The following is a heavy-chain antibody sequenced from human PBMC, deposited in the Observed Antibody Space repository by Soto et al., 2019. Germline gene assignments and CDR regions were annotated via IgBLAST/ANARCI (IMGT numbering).Heavy chain of an antibody. CDR2: ISYDGSNK. CDR1: GFTFSSYA. D-gene: IGHD5-18*01. J-gene: IGHJ4*02. V-gene: IGHV3-30-3*01. Sequence: QVQLVESGGGVVQPGRSLRLSCAASGFTFSSYAMHWVRQAPGKGLEWVAGISYDGSNKYYADSVKGRFTISRDNSKNTLYLKMNSLRAEDTAVYYCAREYSYGSVYFDYWGQGTLVTVSS. CDR3: AREYSYGSVYFDY.